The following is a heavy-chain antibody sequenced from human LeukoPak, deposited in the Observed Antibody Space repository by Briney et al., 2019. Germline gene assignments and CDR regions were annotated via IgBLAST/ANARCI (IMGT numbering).Heavy chain of an antibody. CDR3: ARSVSAGGYYYYYIDV. D-gene: IGHD1-14*01. V-gene: IGHV3-48*03. Sequence: GGSLRLSCAASGFTFSSFEMKWVRQAPGKGLEWVSYISSGGSTIYYADSVKGRFTISRDNAKNSLYLQMNSLRAEDTALYYCARSVSAGGYYYYYIDVWGKGTTVTVSS. CDR2: ISSGGSTI. J-gene: IGHJ6*03. CDR1: GFTFSSFE.